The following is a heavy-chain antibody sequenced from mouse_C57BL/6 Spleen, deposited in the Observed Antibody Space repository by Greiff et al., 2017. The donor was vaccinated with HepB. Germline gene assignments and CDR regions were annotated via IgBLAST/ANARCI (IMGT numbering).Heavy chain of an antibody. J-gene: IGHJ2*01. V-gene: IGHV5-6*02. D-gene: IGHD1-1*01. CDR1: GFTFSSYG. CDR2: ISSGGSYT. Sequence: DVKLVESGGDLVKPGGSLKLSCAASGFTFSSYGMSWVRQTPDKRLEWVATISSGGSYTYYPDSVKGRFTISRDNAKNTLYLQMSSLKSEDTAMYYCARTLLLLSFDYWGQGTTLTVSS. CDR3: ARTLLLLSFDY.